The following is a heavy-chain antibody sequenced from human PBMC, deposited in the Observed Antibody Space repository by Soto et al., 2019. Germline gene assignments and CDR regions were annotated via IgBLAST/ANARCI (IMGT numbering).Heavy chain of an antibody. Sequence: SETLSLTCTVSGGSIDSGDYYWSWIRQPPGKGLEWIGYVYYSGTTNYNPFLKSRVTLSLDKSKNQFSLKMNSVTAADTAVYYWARASVAAGGPFDQWGQGALVTVSS. CDR2: VYYSGTT. CDR3: ARASVAAGGPFDQ. J-gene: IGHJ4*02. D-gene: IGHD2-15*01. CDR1: GGSIDSGDYY. V-gene: IGHV4-61*08.